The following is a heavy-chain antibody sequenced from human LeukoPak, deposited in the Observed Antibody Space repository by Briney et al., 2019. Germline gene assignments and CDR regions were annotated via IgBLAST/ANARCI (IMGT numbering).Heavy chain of an antibody. J-gene: IGHJ3*02. CDR2: IYYSGST. D-gene: IGHD4-11*01. Sequence: SETLSLTCTVSGGSISSYYWSWIRQPPGKGLEWIGYIYYSGSTNYNPPLKSRVTISVDTSKNQFSLKLSSVTAADPAVYSCASETRGDAFDIWGQGTMVTVSS. CDR1: GGSISSYY. V-gene: IGHV4-59*01. CDR3: ASETRGDAFDI.